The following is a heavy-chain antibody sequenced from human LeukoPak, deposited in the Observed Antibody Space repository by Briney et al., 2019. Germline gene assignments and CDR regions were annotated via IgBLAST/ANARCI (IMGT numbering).Heavy chain of an antibody. CDR3: ARDSPYYDSSGPQAY. Sequence: GGSLRLSCAASGFTFSSYSMNWVRQAPGKGLEWVSSISSSSSYIYYADSVKGRFTISRDNAKNSLYLQMNSLRAEDMAVYYCARDSPYYDSSGPQAYWGQGTLVTVSS. CDR1: GFTFSSYS. J-gene: IGHJ4*02. CDR2: ISSSSSYI. V-gene: IGHV3-21*01. D-gene: IGHD3-22*01.